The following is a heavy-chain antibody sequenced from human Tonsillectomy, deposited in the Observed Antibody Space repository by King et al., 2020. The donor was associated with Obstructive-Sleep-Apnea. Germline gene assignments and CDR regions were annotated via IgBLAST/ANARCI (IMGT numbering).Heavy chain of an antibody. J-gene: IGHJ6*02. D-gene: IGHD3-10*01. CDR1: SGSFSNSY. CDR2: INHSGST. Sequence: VQLQQWGAGLLKPSETLSLTCAVYSGSFSNSYWSWIRQPPGKGLEWIGEINHSGSTNYNPSLKSRVTISVDTTNNQFSLKLSSVTAADTAVYYCAREGGSGTYYKYGLDVWGQGTTVTVSS. V-gene: IGHV4-34*01. CDR3: AREGGSGTYYKYGLDV.